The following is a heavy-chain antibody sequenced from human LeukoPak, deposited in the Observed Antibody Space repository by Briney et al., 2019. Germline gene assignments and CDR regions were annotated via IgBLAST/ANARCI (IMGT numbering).Heavy chain of an antibody. CDR3: ARAIRHDAFVI. CDR2: IYDSGST. V-gene: IGHV4-39*07. J-gene: IGHJ3*02. CDR1: GGSISSSTYY. Sequence: PSETLSLTCTVSGGSISSSTYYWGWIRQPPGKGLEWIGSIYDSGSTYSNPSLKSRLTISVDTSKNQFSLKLTSVTAADAAVYYCARAIRHDAFVIWGQGTMVTVSS.